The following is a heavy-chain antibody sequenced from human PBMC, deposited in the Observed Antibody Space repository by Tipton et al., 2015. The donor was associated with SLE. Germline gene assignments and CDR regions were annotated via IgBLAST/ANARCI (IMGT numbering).Heavy chain of an antibody. V-gene: IGHV4-39*07. Sequence: TLSLTCTVSGGSISSSSYYWGWIRQPPGKGLEWIGSIYYSGSTYYNPSLKSRVTISVDTSKNQFSLKLSPVTAADTAVYYCARAGGGDSNWFDPWCQGTLVTVSS. CDR2: IYYSGST. CDR3: ARAGGGDSNWFDP. CDR1: GGSISSSSYY. J-gene: IGHJ5*02. D-gene: IGHD2-21*01.